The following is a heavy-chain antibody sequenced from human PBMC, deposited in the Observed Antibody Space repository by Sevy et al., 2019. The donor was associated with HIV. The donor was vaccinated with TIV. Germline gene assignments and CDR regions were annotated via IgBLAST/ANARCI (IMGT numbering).Heavy chain of an antibody. CDR3: ARWAYYYDSSGWGGDY. D-gene: IGHD3-22*01. CDR2: IKQDGSEK. V-gene: IGHV3-7*01. CDR1: GFTFSSYW. J-gene: IGHJ4*02. Sequence: GGYLRLSCAASGFTFSSYWMSWVRQAPGKGLEWVANIKQDGSEKYYVDSVKGRFTISRDNAKNSLYLQMNSLRAEDTAVYYCARWAYYYDSSGWGGDYWGQGTLVTVSS.